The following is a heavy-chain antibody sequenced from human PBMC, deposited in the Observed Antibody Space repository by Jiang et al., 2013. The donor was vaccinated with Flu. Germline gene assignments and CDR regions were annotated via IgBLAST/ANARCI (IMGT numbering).Heavy chain of an antibody. D-gene: IGHD6-19*01. CDR1: GYSINSGHF. J-gene: IGHJ4*02. CDR2: IYHIGST. CDR3: ARLPYVVAGTGYIDY. V-gene: IGHV4-38-2*01. Sequence: GPGLVKPSETLSLNCDVSGYSINSGHFWGWIRQSPAKGLEWIGSIYHIGSTYYNPSLKSRVTISVDTSNNHFSLKLSSVTAADTAVYYCARLPYVVAGTGYIDYWSQGTLVTVPS.